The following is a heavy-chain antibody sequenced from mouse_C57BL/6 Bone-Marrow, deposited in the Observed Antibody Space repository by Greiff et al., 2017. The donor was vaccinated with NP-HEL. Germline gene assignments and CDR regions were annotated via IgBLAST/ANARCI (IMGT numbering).Heavy chain of an antibody. CDR2: ISSGRSTI. CDR1: GFTFSDYG. D-gene: IGHD1-1*01. Sequence: DVMLVESGGGLVKPGGSLKLSCAASGFTFSDYGMHWVRQAPEKGLEWVAYISSGRSTIYYADTVKGRFTISRDNAKNTLFLQMTSLRSEDTAMYYCARPRYYGSSPFDYWGQGTTLTVSS. CDR3: ARPRYYGSSPFDY. J-gene: IGHJ2*01. V-gene: IGHV5-17*01.